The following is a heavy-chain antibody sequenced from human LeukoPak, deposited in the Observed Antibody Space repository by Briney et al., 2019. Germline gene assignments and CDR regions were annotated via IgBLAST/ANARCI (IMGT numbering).Heavy chain of an antibody. J-gene: IGHJ4*02. CDR1: GFTSSSYD. CDR2: IGTAGDT. CDR3: ARGSGEGFDY. V-gene: IGHV3-13*01. D-gene: IGHD3-3*01. Sequence: PGGSLRLSCAASGFTSSSYDMHWVRQATGKGLEWVSAIGTAGDTYYPGSVKGRFTISRENAKNSLYLQMNSLRAGDMAVYYCARGSGEGFDYWGQGTLVTVSS.